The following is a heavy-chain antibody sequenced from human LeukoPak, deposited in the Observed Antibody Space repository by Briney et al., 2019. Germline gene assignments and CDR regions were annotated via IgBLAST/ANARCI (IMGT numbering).Heavy chain of an antibody. Sequence: VGSLRLSCAASGFTSGTAWMSCVRQAPGKGLEWVANINQDGSAQYYVDSVKGRFTISRDNAKSSLSLRMNSLRAEDTAVYYCARSARWGQGTLVTVSS. V-gene: IGHV3-7*01. CDR1: GFTSGTAW. CDR2: INQDGSAQ. CDR3: ARSAR. J-gene: IGHJ4*02.